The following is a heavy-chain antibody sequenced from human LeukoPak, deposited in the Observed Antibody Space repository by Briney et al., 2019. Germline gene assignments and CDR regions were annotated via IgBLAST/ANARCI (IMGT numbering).Heavy chain of an antibody. D-gene: IGHD6-13*01. V-gene: IGHV3-7*01. J-gene: IGHJ3*02. CDR1: GFTFSSYW. Sequence: GGSMRLSCAASGFTFSSYWMSWVRQAPGKGLEWVANVKQDGSEKYYVDSVKGRFTISRDNAKNSLYLQMNSLRAEDTAVYYCARVSGSSWYGAFDIWGQGTMVTVSS. CDR2: VKQDGSEK. CDR3: ARVSGSSWYGAFDI.